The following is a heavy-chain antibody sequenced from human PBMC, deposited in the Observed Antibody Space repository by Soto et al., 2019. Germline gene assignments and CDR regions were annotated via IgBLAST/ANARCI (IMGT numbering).Heavy chain of an antibody. J-gene: IGHJ4*02. D-gene: IGHD5-18*01. V-gene: IGHV3-33*01. Sequence: QVQLVESGGGVVQPGRSLRLSCAASGFSFKTYGFHWVRQAPGKGLEWVAVIWSNGNLKYYADSVKGRFTISRDSSMNTLFLNMASRRAGTTVCISWPRIQGDTFRALDYGGQGTLVTASS. CDR2: IWSNGNLK. CDR1: GFSFKTYG. CDR3: PRIQGDTFRALDY.